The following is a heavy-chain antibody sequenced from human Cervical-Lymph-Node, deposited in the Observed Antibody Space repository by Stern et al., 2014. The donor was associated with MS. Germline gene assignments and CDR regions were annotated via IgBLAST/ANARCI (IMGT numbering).Heavy chain of an antibody. D-gene: IGHD6-13*01. CDR2: IYPGDSDT. V-gene: IGHV5-51*01. CDR3: ARVWYVGSTDY. J-gene: IGHJ4*02. Sequence: EVQLVESRAEVKKPGESLKISCKGSGFSFTTYWIGWVRQMTGKGLEWMGIIYPGDSDTRYSPSFQGQITISADKSINTAYLQWSSLKASDTAFYYCARVWYVGSTDYWGQGTLVTVSS. CDR1: GFSFTTYW.